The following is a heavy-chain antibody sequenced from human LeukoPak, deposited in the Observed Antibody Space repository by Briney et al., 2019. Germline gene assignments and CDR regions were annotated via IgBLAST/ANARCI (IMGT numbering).Heavy chain of an antibody. CDR1: GYTFTGYY. CDR3: AVLAVAANVFDY. V-gene: IGHV1-2*06. CDR2: INPNSGGT. J-gene: IGHJ4*02. Sequence: ASVKVSCKASGYTFTGYYMHWVRQAPGQGLEWMGRINPNSGGTNYAQKFQGRVTMTRDTSISTAYMELSRLRSDDTAVYYCAVLAVAANVFDYWGQGTLVTVSS. D-gene: IGHD6-19*01.